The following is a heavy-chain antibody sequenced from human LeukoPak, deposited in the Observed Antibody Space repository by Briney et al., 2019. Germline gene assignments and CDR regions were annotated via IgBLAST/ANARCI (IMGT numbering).Heavy chain of an antibody. J-gene: IGHJ4*02. Sequence: GGSLRLSCAASGFSFSIHWMTWVRQAPGKGLERVAKINPDGSQKHYLDSVRGRFTISRDNAKNSVYVQMNSLRADDTAVYFCAKEEWFRFDIWGQGTLVTVSS. CDR1: GFSFSIHW. CDR2: INPDGSQK. D-gene: IGHD3-10*01. CDR3: AKEEWFRFDI. V-gene: IGHV3-7*01.